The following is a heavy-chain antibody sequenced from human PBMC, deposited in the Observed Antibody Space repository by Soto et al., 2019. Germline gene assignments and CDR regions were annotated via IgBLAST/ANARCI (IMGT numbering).Heavy chain of an antibody. V-gene: IGHV3-23*01. D-gene: IGHD6-13*01. CDR2: ISGSGGST. CDR3: AKDSKLGPGDWFDP. J-gene: IGHJ5*02. CDR1: GFTFSSYA. Sequence: LSLTCAASGFTFSSYAMSWVRQAPGKGLEWVSAISGSGGSTYYADSVKGRFTISRDNSKNTLYLQMNSLRAEDTAVYYCAKDSKLGPGDWFDPWGQGTLVTVSS.